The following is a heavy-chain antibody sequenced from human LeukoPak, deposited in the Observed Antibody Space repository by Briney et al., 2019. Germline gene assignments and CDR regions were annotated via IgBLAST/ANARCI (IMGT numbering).Heavy chain of an antibody. CDR1: GFTFSSYE. V-gene: IGHV3-48*03. J-gene: IGHJ5*02. CDR2: IRSSGSTI. CDR3: ARARPVTPTYYYGSGSSWFDP. D-gene: IGHD3-10*01. Sequence: GGSLRLSCAASGFTFSSYEMNWVRQAPGKGLEWDSYIRSSGSTIYYADSVKGRFTISRDNAKNSLYLQMNSLRAEDTAVYYCARARPVTPTYYYGSGSSWFDPWGQGTLVTVSS.